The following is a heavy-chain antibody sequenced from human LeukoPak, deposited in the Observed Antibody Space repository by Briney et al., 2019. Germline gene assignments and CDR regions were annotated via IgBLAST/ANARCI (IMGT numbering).Heavy chain of an antibody. Sequence: NPSKTLSLTCAVYGGSFSGYYWSWIRQPPGKGLEWIGEINHSGSTNYNPSLKSRVTISVDTSKNQFSLKLSSVTAADTAVYYCARGRGDSSSWYEEDWFDPWGQGTLVTVSS. CDR1: GGSFSGYY. CDR2: INHSGST. J-gene: IGHJ5*02. V-gene: IGHV4-34*01. D-gene: IGHD6-13*01. CDR3: ARGRGDSSSWYEEDWFDP.